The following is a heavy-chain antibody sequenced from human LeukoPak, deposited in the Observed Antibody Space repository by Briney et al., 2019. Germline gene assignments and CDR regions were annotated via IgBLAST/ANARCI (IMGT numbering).Heavy chain of an antibody. V-gene: IGHV3-30*02. CDR1: GFIFSSYG. CDR3: AKVYDNQLLFNWFDP. Sequence: PGGSLRLSCAASGFIFSSYGMHWVRQAPGKGLEWAAFIRYDGSNKYYADSVKGRFTISRDNSKNTLYLQMNSLRAEDTAVYYCAKVYDNQLLFNWFDPWGQGTLVTVSS. CDR2: IRYDGSNK. J-gene: IGHJ5*02. D-gene: IGHD2-2*01.